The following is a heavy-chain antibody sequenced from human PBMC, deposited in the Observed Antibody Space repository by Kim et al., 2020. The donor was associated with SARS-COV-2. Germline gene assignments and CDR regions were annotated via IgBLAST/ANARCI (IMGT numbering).Heavy chain of an antibody. V-gene: IGHV3-49*03. CDR1: GTDSGDYP. Sequence: GGSLRLSCRISGTDSGDYPVSWFRQAPGKGLEWLGFIRNKLFGGTVQYAASVKDRFTISRDDSAGIAHLQLDGLKAEDTAMYFCAGVRSYHDSGGSFPHWGRGTLVIVSS. CDR3: AGVRSYHDSGGSFPH. J-gene: IGHJ4*02. CDR2: IRNKLFGGTV. D-gene: IGHD3-22*01.